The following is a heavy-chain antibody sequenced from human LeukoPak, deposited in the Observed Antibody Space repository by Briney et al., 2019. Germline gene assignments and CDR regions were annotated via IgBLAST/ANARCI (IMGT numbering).Heavy chain of an antibody. CDR3: ARTTMVRGDNDAFDI. CDR1: GGSISGSSYY. CDR2: IYHSGST. D-gene: IGHD3-10*01. Sequence: SETLSLTCTVSGGSISGSSYYWGWIRQPPGKGPEWIGYIYHSGSTYYNPSLKSRVTISVDRSKNQFSLKLSSVTAADTAVYYCARTTMVRGDNDAFDIWGQGTMVTVSS. V-gene: IGHV4-30-2*01. J-gene: IGHJ3*02.